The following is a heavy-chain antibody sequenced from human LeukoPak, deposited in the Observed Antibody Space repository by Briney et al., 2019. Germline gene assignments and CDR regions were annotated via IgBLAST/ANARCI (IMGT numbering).Heavy chain of an antibody. CDR2: INPSGGST. D-gene: IGHD3-3*01. CDR3: ARRSRIFGDFYYYYYYMDV. CDR1: GYTFTSYY. V-gene: IGHV1-46*01. Sequence: ASVKVSCKASGYTFTSYYMHCVRQAPGQGLEWMGIINPSGGSTSYAQKFQGRVTMTRDMSTSTVYMELSSLRSEDTAVYYCARRSRIFGDFYYYYYYMDVWGKGTTVTVSS. J-gene: IGHJ6*03.